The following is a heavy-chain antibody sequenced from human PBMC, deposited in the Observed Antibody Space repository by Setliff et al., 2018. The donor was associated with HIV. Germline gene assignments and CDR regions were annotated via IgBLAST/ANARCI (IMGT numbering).Heavy chain of an antibody. J-gene: IGHJ6*03. CDR2: IKQDGSAK. Sequence: RLSCATSGFTFSTYWMSWVRQALGKGLEWVANIKQDGSAKYYVDSVKGRFTISRDNANSSLFLEMNSLRVEDAAVYYCARRSGCGAGNCMDVWGKGTTVTVSS. V-gene: IGHV3-7*03. CDR3: ARRSGCGAGNCMDV. D-gene: IGHD2-21*01. CDR1: GFTFSTYW.